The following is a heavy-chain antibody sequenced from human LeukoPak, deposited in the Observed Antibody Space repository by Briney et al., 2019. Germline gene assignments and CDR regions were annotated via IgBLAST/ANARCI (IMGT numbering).Heavy chain of an antibody. CDR1: GFTFSSYW. CDR2: INSDGSST. V-gene: IGHV3-74*01. Sequence: GGSLRLSCAASGFTFSSYWMHWVRQAPGKGLVWVSRINSDGSSTSYADSVKGRFTISRDNAKNTLYLQMNSLRAEDTAVYYCVNYDYVWGSFDYWGKGTTVTISS. CDR3: VNYDYVWGSFDY. D-gene: IGHD3-16*01. J-gene: IGHJ6*04.